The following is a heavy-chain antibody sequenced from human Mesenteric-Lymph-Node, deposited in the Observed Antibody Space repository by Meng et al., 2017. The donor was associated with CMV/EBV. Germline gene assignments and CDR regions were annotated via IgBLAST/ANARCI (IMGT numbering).Heavy chain of an antibody. J-gene: IGHJ6*02. CDR1: GGSISSSSYY. V-gene: IGHV4-39*07. CDR2: INHSGST. Sequence: SETLSLTCTVSGGSISSSSYYWGWIRQPPGKGLEWIGEINHSGSTNYNPSLKSRVTISVDTSKNQFSLKLSSVTDADTAVYYCARGGPGNKHSLGGYSYGRYYYYGMDVWGQGTTVTVSS. D-gene: IGHD5-18*01. CDR3: ARGGPGNKHSLGGYSYGRYYYYGMDV.